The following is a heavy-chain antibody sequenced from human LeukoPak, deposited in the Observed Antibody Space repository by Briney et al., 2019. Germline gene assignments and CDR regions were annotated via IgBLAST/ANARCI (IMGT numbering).Heavy chain of an antibody. V-gene: IGHV1-8*01. J-gene: IGHJ6*02. CDR3: ARGAIVLMVYAPGRGMDV. CDR1: GYTFTSYD. CDR2: MNPNSGNT. D-gene: IGHD2-8*01. Sequence: ASVKVSCKASGYTFTSYDINWVRQATGQGLEWMGWMNPNSGNTGYAQKFQGRVTMTRNTSISTAYMELSSLRSEDTAAYYRARGAIVLMVYAPGRGMDVWGQGTTVTVSS.